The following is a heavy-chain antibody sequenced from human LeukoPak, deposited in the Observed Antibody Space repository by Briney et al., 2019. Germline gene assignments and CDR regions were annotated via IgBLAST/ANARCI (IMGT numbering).Heavy chain of an antibody. CDR1: GGSISSGDYY. CDR3: ARGPTTVRDFDY. J-gene: IGHJ4*02. V-gene: IGHV4-30-4*01. Sequence: PSETLSLTCTVSGGSISSGDYYWSWIRQPPGKGLEWIGYTYYSGSTYYNPSLKSRVTISVDTSKNQFSLKLSSVTAADTAVYYCARGPTTVRDFDYWGQGTLVTVSS. CDR2: TYYSGST. D-gene: IGHD4-17*01.